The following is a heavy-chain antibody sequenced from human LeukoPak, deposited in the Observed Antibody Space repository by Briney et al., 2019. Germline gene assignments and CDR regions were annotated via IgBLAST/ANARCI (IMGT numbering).Heavy chain of an antibody. J-gene: IGHJ4*02. CDR3: ARQGDYRYPFDS. V-gene: IGHV4-59*08. CDR2: DYYSGST. CDR1: GGSISSYY. Sequence: SETLSLTCTVSGGSISSYYWSWIRQSPGKGLEWIGYDYYSGSTNYNPSLKGRVTISVDTSKSQFSLKLTSVTAADTAVYYCARQGDYRYPFDSWGQGTLVTVSS. D-gene: IGHD3-16*02.